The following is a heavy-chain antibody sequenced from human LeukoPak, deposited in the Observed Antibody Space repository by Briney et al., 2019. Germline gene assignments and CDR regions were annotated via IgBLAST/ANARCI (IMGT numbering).Heavy chain of an antibody. CDR1: GYTFTGYY. V-gene: IGHV1-2*02. Sequence: GASVKVSCKASGYTFTGYYMHWVRQAPGQGLEWMGWINPSSGGTNYAQKFQGRVTMTRDTSISTAYMELSRLRSDDTAVYYCARVSSGWYGFDYWGQGTLVTVSS. CDR2: INPSSGGT. D-gene: IGHD6-19*01. CDR3: ARVSSGWYGFDY. J-gene: IGHJ4*02.